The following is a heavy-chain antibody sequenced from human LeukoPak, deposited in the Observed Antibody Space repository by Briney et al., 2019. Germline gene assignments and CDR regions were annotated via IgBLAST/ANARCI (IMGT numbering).Heavy chain of an antibody. V-gene: IGHV1-8*03. J-gene: IGHJ6*03. CDR2: INPNSGNT. CDR3: ARAVAGTGEYYYYYMDV. D-gene: IGHD6-19*01. CDR1: GYTFTSYG. Sequence: ASVKVSCKASGYTFTSYGISWVRQAPGQGLEWMGWINPNSGNTGYAQKFQGRVTITRNTSISTAYMELSSLRSEDTAVYYCARAVAGTGEYYYYYMDVWGKGPRSPSP.